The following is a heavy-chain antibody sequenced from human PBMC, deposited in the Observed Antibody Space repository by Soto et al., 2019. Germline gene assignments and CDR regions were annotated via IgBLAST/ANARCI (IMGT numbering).Heavy chain of an antibody. J-gene: IGHJ4*02. V-gene: IGHV4-59*12. Sequence: SETLSLTCSVFGGSISPYYWGWIRQPPGKGLEWIGNIYYSGNTNYNPSLKSRVTMSVDTSKNQFSLKLTSVTAADTAVYYCARVPDYCGQGILVTVSS. CDR1: GGSISPYY. CDR2: IYYSGNT. CDR3: ARVPDY.